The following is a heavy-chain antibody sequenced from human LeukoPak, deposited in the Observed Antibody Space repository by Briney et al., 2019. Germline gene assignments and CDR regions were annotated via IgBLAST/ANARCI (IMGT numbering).Heavy chain of an antibody. D-gene: IGHD3-22*01. CDR2: ISGSGGST. J-gene: IGHJ4*02. V-gene: IGHV3-23*01. CDR1: GFTLSSYA. Sequence: GGSLRLSCAASGFTLSSYAMGWVRQAPGKGLEWVSGISGSGGSTYYADSVKGRFTISRDNSKNTLYLQMYSLRAEDTAVYYCAKDRKNTMIVVGFDYWGQGTLVTVSS. CDR3: AKDRKNTMIVVGFDY.